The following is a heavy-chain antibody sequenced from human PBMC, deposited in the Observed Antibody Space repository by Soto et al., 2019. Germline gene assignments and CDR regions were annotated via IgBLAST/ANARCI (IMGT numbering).Heavy chain of an antibody. Sequence: EVQLLESGGGLVQPGGPLRLSFSASGFTFSSYPISWVRQPPGKGLEWVSSHTTVTTYSANSVKGRFTISRDNPKNTLYLQMNSLRAEDTAIYYCARGGRSSGFDYWGQGTLVTVSS. CDR2: SHTTVTT. V-gene: IGHV3-23*01. CDR1: GFTFSSYP. CDR3: ARGGRSSGFDY. D-gene: IGHD3-22*01. J-gene: IGHJ4*02.